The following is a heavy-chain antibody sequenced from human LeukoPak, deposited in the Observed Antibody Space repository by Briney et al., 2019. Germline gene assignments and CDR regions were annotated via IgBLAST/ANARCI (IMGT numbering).Heavy chain of an antibody. D-gene: IGHD3-22*01. Sequence: GRSLRLSCAASAFNISGYNVHWVRQAPGKGLEWVAVSWYDGSNEYYARSVKGRVFLSRDNSRNMVHLQMDSLRAEDTALYYCAKGGWLTGFDPWGQGTLVTVSS. CDR3: AKGGWLTGFDP. J-gene: IGHJ5*02. CDR1: AFNISGYN. V-gene: IGHV3-33*06. CDR2: SWYDGSNE.